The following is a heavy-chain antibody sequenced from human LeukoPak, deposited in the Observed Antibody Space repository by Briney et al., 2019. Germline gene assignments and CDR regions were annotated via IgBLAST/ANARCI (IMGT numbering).Heavy chain of an antibody. CDR1: GFTFSDYW. Sequence: PGGSLRLSCAASGFTFSDYWMHWVRQAPGKGLVWVSRVNRDGSSTSYADSVKGRFTISRDNSKNTLYLQMNSLRAEDTALYYCARDRRYYDSSDYYFHWYFDLWGRGTLVTVSS. D-gene: IGHD3-22*01. J-gene: IGHJ2*01. CDR3: ARDRRYYDSSDYYFHWYFDL. V-gene: IGHV3-74*01. CDR2: VNRDGSST.